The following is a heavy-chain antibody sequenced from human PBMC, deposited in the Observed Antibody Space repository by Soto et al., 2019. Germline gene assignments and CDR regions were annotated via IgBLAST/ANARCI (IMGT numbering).Heavy chain of an antibody. V-gene: IGHV1-3*01. J-gene: IGHJ4*03. CDR3: ARAAAALHFDY. Sequence: GASVKVSCKASGYTFTSYAMHWVRQAPGQRLEWMGWINAGNGNTKYSLKFQGRVTITRDTSASTAYMELSSLRSEDTAVYYCARAAAALHFDYWGQGTTVTVSS. CDR2: INAGNGNT. D-gene: IGHD6-25*01. CDR1: GYTFTSYA.